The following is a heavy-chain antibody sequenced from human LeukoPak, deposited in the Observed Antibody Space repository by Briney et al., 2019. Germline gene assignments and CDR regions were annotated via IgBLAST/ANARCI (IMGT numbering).Heavy chain of an antibody. CDR1: GFNFDRYT. D-gene: IGHD3-10*02. Sequence: GGSLRLSCATSGFNFDRYTIHWVRQAPGKDLEWVSLAGWAGGTTFYSDSVRGRFTISRDSGRKSVYLQMNSLTTDDTAFYFCAKELDTMFFDYWGQGALVTVSS. V-gene: IGHV3-43*01. CDR2: AGWAGGTT. J-gene: IGHJ4*02. CDR3: AKELDTMFFDY.